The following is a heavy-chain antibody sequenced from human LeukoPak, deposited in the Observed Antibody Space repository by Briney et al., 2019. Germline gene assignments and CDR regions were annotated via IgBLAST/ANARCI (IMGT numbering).Heavy chain of an antibody. CDR3: ARDRDSSSSRAFDI. V-gene: IGHV4-30-4*01. Sequence: PSETLSLTCTVSGVSISSGDYYWSWIRQPPGKGLEWIGYIYYSGSTYYNPSLKSRVTISVDTSKNQFSLKLSSVTAADTAVYYCARDRDSSSSRAFDIWGQGTMVTVSS. CDR1: GVSISSGDYY. CDR2: IYYSGST. D-gene: IGHD3-22*01. J-gene: IGHJ3*02.